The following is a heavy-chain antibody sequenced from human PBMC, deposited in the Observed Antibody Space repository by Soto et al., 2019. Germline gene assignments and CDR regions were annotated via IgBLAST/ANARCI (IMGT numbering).Heavy chain of an antibody. CDR1: GGSFSGYY. Sequence: PSETLSLTCAVYGGSFSGYYWSWIRQPPGKGLEWIGEINHSGSTNYNPSLKSRVTISVDTSKNQFSLKLSSVTAADTAVYYCARGERVSGYGSGSYYNWANYYGMDVWGQGTTVTVSS. CDR3: ARGERVSGYGSGSYYNWANYYGMDV. CDR2: INHSGST. V-gene: IGHV4-34*01. J-gene: IGHJ6*02. D-gene: IGHD3-10*01.